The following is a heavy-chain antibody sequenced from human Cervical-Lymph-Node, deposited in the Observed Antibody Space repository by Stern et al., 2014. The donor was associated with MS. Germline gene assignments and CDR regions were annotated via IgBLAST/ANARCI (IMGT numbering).Heavy chain of an antibody. CDR2: LHPEDGEI. Sequence: DQLVESGAEVKNPGASVKVSCKVSGSSLNQLSMHWLRQAPGKGLEWVGGLHPEDGEINYAQDFQGRVTMTEDASTDTTFMELTSLRSDDTAVYYCAVLGYDSAFRHWGQGSLVTVSS. CDR3: AVLGYDSAFRH. V-gene: IGHV1-24*01. J-gene: IGHJ1*01. CDR1: GSSLNQLS. D-gene: IGHD3-22*01.